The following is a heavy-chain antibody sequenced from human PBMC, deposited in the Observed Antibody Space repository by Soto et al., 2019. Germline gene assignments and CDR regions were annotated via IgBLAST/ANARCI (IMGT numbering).Heavy chain of an antibody. CDR1: GFTLSNTG. CDR3: AKDWGSSGWFNWFDS. V-gene: IGHV3-30*18. CDR2: ISHDGFAQ. J-gene: IGHJ5*01. Sequence: QVQLVESGGGVVQPGTSLRLSCVVSGFTLSNTGVHWVRQAPGKGLEWVAMISHDGFAQYYVDSVKGRFTISRDNFKNTVYLQMHSLRPEDTSLYYCAKDWGSSGWFNWFDSWGLGTLVTVSS. D-gene: IGHD6-19*01.